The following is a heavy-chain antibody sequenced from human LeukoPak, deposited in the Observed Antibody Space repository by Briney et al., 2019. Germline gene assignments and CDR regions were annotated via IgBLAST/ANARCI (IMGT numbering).Heavy chain of an antibody. CDR3: AHSHILSPSGGGYVDY. V-gene: IGHV2-5*02. D-gene: IGHD3-16*01. CDR2: VYCDDTK. Sequence: SGPTLVNPTQTLTLTCTFSGFSLSTSRLGVGWIRQPPGKALEWLTLVYCDDTKGYSPSLKSRLTITKDTSKKQVVLTMTNMDPVDTGTYFCAHSHILSPSGGGYVDYWGQGTLVTVSS. J-gene: IGHJ4*02. CDR1: GFSLSTSRLG.